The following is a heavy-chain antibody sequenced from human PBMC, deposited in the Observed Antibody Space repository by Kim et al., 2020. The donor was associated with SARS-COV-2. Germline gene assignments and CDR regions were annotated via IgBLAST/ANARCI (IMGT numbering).Heavy chain of an antibody. CDR1: GGSISSSSYY. J-gene: IGHJ3*02. D-gene: IGHD3-22*01. Sequence: SETLSLTCTVSGGSISSSSYYWGWIRQPPGKGLEWIGSIYYSGSTYYNPSLKSRVTISVDTSKNQFSLKLSSVTAADTAVYYCARDCTTLITMMGAFDIWGQGTMVTVSS. V-gene: IGHV4-39*07. CDR3: ARDCTTLITMMGAFDI. CDR2: IYYSGST.